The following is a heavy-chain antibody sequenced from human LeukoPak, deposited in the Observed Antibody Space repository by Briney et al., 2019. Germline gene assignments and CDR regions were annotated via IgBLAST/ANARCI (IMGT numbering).Heavy chain of an antibody. CDR3: ARHRSYYYDSSGYYQELGY. J-gene: IGHJ4*02. D-gene: IGHD3-22*01. V-gene: IGHV4-59*08. CDR2: IYYSGST. CDR1: GGSISSYY. Sequence: SETLSLTCTVSGGSISSYYWSWIRQPPGKGLEWIGYIYYSGSTNYNPSLKSRVTISVDTSKNQFSLKLSSVTAADTAVYYCARHRSYYYDSSGYYQELGYWGQGTLVTVSS.